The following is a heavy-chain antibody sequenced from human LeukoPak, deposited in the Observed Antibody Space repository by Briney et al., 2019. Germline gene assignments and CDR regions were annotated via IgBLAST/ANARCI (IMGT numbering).Heavy chain of an antibody. J-gene: IGHJ4*02. CDR2: IPYDGRNK. V-gene: IGHV3-30*18. Sequence: PGGSLRLSCAASGYTSNNYGTHCDRQAPGKRLKWVAAIPYDGRNKHYPDSVKGRFTISRDISTDTLWLQMDSLRTEDTAVYYCAKGPLRGTAAAIDYWGQGTLVTVSS. CDR1: GYTSNNYG. D-gene: IGHD2-2*01. CDR3: AKGPLRGTAAAIDY.